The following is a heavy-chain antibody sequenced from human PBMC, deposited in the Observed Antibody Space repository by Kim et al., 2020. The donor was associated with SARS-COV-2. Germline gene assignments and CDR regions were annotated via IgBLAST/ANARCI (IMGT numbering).Heavy chain of an antibody. J-gene: IGHJ4*02. D-gene: IGHD6-25*01. CDR3: ATDPSGIAPGGYFDY. V-gene: IGHV1-24*01. Sequence: QKFQGRVTMTEDTSNDTAYMELSSLRSEDTAVYYCATDPSGIAPGGYFDYWGQGTLVTVSS.